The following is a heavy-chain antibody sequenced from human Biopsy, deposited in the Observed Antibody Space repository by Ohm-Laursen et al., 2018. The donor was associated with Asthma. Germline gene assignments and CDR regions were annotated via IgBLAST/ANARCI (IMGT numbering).Heavy chain of an antibody. J-gene: IGHJ4*02. CDR2: IYSGGTS. CDR3: ARGGYCSGVTCFPFDR. D-gene: IGHD6-19*01. V-gene: IGHV3-53*01. Sequence: SLRLSCAASGFAVSRDHMFWVRQAPGKGLEWVSVIYSGGTSHTADSVRGRFTISRDYSKNTLYLQMHSLRAEDTAVYFCARGGYCSGVTCFPFDRWGQGTRVSVSS. CDR1: GFAVSRDH.